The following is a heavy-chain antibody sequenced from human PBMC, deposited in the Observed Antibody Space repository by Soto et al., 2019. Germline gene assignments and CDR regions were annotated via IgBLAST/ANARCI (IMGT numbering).Heavy chain of an antibody. J-gene: IGHJ6*02. CDR2: IYYRGST. CDR1: GGSISSHY. D-gene: IGHD1-26*01. CDR3: ARDGREASGMDV. Sequence: SETLSLTCTVSGGSISSHYWSWVRQAPGKGLEWIGHIYYRGSTTYNPSLRSRSTISVDTSNNQFSLKLNSVTTADTAVYYCARDGREASGMDVWGQGTKVTVSS. V-gene: IGHV4-59*11.